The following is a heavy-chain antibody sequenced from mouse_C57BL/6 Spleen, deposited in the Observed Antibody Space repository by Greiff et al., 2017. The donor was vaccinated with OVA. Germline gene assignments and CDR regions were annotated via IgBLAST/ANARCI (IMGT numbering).Heavy chain of an antibody. Sequence: VQLQQSGAELVRPGTSVKVSCKASGYAFTNYLIEWVKQRPGQGLEWIGVINPGRGGTIYNEKFKGKATLTADKSSSTAYMQLSSLTSEDSAVYFCAREGYDGYYFAYWGQGTLVTVSA. CDR3: AREGYDGYYFAY. CDR1: GYAFTNYL. CDR2: INPGRGGT. V-gene: IGHV1-54*01. D-gene: IGHD2-3*01. J-gene: IGHJ3*01.